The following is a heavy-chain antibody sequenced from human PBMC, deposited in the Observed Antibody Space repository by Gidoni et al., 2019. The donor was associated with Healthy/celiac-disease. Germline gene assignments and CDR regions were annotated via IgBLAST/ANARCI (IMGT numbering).Heavy chain of an antibody. D-gene: IGHD3-22*01. CDR3: AHRMIPSLGFDY. CDR1: GFSLSTSGVG. V-gene: IGHV2-5*01. CDR2: IYWNDDK. Sequence: QITLKESGPTLVKPTQTLTLTCTFSGFSLSTSGVGLGWIRQPPGKALEWLALIYWNDDKRYSPSLKSRLTITKDTSKNQVVLTMTNMDPVDTATYYCAHRMIPSLGFDYWGQGTLVTVSS. J-gene: IGHJ4*02.